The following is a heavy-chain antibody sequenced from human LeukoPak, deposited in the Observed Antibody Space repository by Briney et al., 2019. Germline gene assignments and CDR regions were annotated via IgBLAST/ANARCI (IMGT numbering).Heavy chain of an antibody. D-gene: IGHD4-23*01. CDR3: ARSYGGNSNWFDP. J-gene: IGHJ5*02. CDR1: GGSISSGGYS. Sequence: PSQTLSLTCAVSGGSISSGGYSWSWIRQPPGKGLEWIGEINHSGSTNYNPSLKSRVPISVDTSKNQFSLKLSSVTAADTAVYYCARSYGGNSNWFDPWGQGTLVTVSS. V-gene: IGHV4-30-2*01. CDR2: INHSGST.